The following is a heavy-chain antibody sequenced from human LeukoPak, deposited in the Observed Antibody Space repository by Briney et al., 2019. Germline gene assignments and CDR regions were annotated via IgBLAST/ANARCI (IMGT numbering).Heavy chain of an antibody. V-gene: IGHV3-33*06. Sequence: PGRSLRLSCAASGFTFSNYGMHWVRQAPGKGLEWVAVIWYDGNDKYYADSVKGRFTISRDNSKNTLYLQMNSLRAEDTAVYYCAKDLSRIAAAGYYFDYWGQGTLVTVSS. CDR2: IWYDGNDK. D-gene: IGHD6-13*01. J-gene: IGHJ4*02. CDR1: GFTFSNYG. CDR3: AKDLSRIAAAGYYFDY.